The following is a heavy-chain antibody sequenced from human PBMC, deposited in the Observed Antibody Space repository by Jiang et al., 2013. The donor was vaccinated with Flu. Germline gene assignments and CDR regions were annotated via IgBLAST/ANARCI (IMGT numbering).Heavy chain of an antibody. Sequence: LLKPSETLSLTCAVYGGSFSGYYWSWIRQPPGKGLEWIGEINHSGSTNYNPSLKSRVTISVDTSKNQFSLKLSSVTAADTAVYYCARGPYYYDSSGYHRGSRFDPWGQGTLVTVSS. CDR2: INHSGST. D-gene: IGHD3-22*01. CDR3: ARGPYYYDSSGYHRGSRFDP. J-gene: IGHJ5*02. CDR1: GGSFSGYY. V-gene: IGHV4-34*01.